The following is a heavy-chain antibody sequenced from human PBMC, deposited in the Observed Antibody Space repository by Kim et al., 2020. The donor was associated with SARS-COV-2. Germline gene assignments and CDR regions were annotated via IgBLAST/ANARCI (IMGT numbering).Heavy chain of an antibody. Sequence: SETLSLTCTVSGGSISSSSYYWGWIRQPPGKGLEWIGSIYYSGTTYYNPSLKSRVTISVDTSKNQFSLKLSSVTAADTAVYYCARRGGYSSSWTGKEDYWGQGALVTVSS. CDR1: GGSISSSSYY. D-gene: IGHD6-13*01. CDR3: ARRGGYSSSWTGKEDY. CDR2: IYYSGTT. V-gene: IGHV4-39*01. J-gene: IGHJ4*02.